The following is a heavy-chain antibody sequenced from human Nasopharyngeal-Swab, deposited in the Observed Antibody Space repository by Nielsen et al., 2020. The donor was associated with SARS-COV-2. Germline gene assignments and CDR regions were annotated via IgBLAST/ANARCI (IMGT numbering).Heavy chain of an antibody. CDR3: AAYDYGDEEGMDV. Sequence: SVKVSCKASGFTFTSSAVQWVRQARGQRLEWIGWIVVGSGDTNYAQKSQERVTITRDMSTSTAYMELTSLRSEDPAVYYCAAYDYGDEEGMDVWGQGTTVTVSS. D-gene: IGHD4-17*01. J-gene: IGHJ6*02. V-gene: IGHV1-58*01. CDR1: GFTFTSSA. CDR2: IVVGSGDT.